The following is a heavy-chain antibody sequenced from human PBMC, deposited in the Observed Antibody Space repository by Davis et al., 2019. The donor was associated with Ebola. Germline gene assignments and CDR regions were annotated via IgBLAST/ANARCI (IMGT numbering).Heavy chain of an antibody. CDR1: GFTFSSYG. D-gene: IGHD6-6*01. Sequence: GESLKISCAASGFTFSSYGMHWVRQAPGKGLEWVAVISYDGSNKYYADSVKGRFTISRDNSKNTLYLQMNSLRADDTAVYYCSSSPGDWGQGTLVTVSS. J-gene: IGHJ4*02. V-gene: IGHV3-30*03. CDR3: SSSPGD. CDR2: ISYDGSNK.